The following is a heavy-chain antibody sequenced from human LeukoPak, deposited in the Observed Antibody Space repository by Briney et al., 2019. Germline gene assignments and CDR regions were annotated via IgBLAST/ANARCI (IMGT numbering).Heavy chain of an antibody. J-gene: IGHJ4*02. Sequence: GGSLRLSCAASGFTFSSYAMSWVRQAPGKGLEWASAISGSGGSTYYADSVKGRFTISRDNSKNTLYLQMNSLRAEDTAVYYCAKDPDKRYYFDYWGQGTLVTVSS. CDR3: AKDPDKRYYFDY. CDR1: GFTFSSYA. CDR2: ISGSGGST. D-gene: IGHD1-14*01. V-gene: IGHV3-23*01.